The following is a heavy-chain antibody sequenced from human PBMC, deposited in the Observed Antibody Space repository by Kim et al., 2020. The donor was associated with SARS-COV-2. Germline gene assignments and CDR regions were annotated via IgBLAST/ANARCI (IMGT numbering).Heavy chain of an antibody. CDR3: ARAGGVVVPAARSAHYYYYGMDV. V-gene: IGHV3-48*03. CDR2: ISSSGSTI. D-gene: IGHD2-2*01. CDR1: GFTFSSYE. J-gene: IGHJ6*02. Sequence: GGSLRLSCAASGFTFSSYEMNWVRQAPGKGLEWVSYISSSGSTIYYADSVKGRFTISRDNAKNSLYLQMNSLRAEDTAVYYCARAGGVVVPAARSAHYYYYGMDVWGQGTTVTVSS.